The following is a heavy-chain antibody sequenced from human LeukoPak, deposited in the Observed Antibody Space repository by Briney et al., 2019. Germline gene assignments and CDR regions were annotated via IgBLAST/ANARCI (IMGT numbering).Heavy chain of an antibody. Sequence: GGSLRLSCAASGFTFSSYWMSWVRQAQGKGLEWVSGINWNGGSTGYADSVKGRFTIYRDNAKNSLYLEMKSLRAEDTALYYCARKGGYSYGFFDYWGQGTLVTVSS. V-gene: IGHV3-20*04. D-gene: IGHD5-18*01. CDR3: ARKGGYSYGFFDY. CDR2: INWNGGST. CDR1: GFTFSSYW. J-gene: IGHJ4*02.